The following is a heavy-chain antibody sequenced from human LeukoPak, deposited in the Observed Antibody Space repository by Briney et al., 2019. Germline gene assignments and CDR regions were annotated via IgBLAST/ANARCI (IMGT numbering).Heavy chain of an antibody. CDR2: ISYDGSNK. J-gene: IGHJ4*02. CDR3: TTINVASVFDY. D-gene: IGHD1-1*01. V-gene: IGHV3-30*04. Sequence: GGSLRLPCAASGFTFSSYAMHWVRQAPGKGLEWVAVISYDGSNKYYADSVKGRFTISRDNSKNTLYLQLNSLRAEDTAVYYCTTINVASVFDYWGPGILVTVSS. CDR1: GFTFSSYA.